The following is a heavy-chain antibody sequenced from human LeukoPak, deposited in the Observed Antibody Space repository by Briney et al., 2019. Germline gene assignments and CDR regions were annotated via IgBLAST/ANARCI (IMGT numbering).Heavy chain of an antibody. Sequence: PGGSLRLSCATSGFTFSSYWMNWARQAPGKGLEKVASINHNGNVNYYVDSVKGRFTVSRDNAKNSLYLQMNNLRAEDTAVYFCARGGGLDVWGQGATVTVSS. CDR2: INHNGNVN. CDR1: GFTFSSYW. D-gene: IGHD3-16*01. J-gene: IGHJ6*02. CDR3: ARGGGLDV. V-gene: IGHV3-7*03.